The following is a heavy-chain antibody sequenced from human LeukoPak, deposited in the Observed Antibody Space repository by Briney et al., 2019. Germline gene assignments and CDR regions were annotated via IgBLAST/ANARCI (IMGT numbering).Heavy chain of an antibody. CDR2: ISSSGSTI. CDR3: ARDGGGGYRYYFDY. V-gene: IGHV3-48*03. CDR1: GFTYSSYE. Sequence: PGGSLRLSCAASGFTYSSYEMNWVRQAPGKGLEWVSYISSSGSTIYYADSVKGRFTISRDNAKNSLYLQMNSLRAEDTAVYYCARDGGGGYRYYFDYWGQGTLVTVSS. D-gene: IGHD3-16*01. J-gene: IGHJ4*02.